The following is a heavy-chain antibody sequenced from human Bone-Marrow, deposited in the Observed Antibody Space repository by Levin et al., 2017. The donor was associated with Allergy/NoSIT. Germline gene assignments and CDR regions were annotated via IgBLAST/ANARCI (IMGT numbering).Heavy chain of an antibody. CDR2: ISSSSSTI. CDR3: AGADLWFGENGWFDP. CDR1: GFTFSSYS. J-gene: IGHJ5*02. D-gene: IGHD3-10*01. V-gene: IGHV3-48*04. Sequence: GGSLRLSCAASGFTFSSYSMNWVRQAPGKGLEWVSYISSSSSTIYYADSVKGRFTISRDNAKNSLYLQMNSLRAEDTAVYYCAGADLWFGENGWFDPWGQGTLVTVSS.